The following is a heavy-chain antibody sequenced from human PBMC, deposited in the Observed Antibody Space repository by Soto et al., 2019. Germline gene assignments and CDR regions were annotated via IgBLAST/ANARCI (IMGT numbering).Heavy chain of an antibody. V-gene: IGHV3-9*01. D-gene: IGHD1-7*01. CDR2: ISWNSGSI. Sequence: PGGSLRLSCAASGFTFDDYAMHWVRQAPGKGLEWVSGISWNSGSIGYADSVKGRFTISRDNAKNSLYLQMNSLRAEDTALYYCAKDTGTKVAEGRYYYYYYGMDVWGQGTTVTVSS. J-gene: IGHJ6*02. CDR1: GFTFDDYA. CDR3: AKDTGTKVAEGRYYYYYYGMDV.